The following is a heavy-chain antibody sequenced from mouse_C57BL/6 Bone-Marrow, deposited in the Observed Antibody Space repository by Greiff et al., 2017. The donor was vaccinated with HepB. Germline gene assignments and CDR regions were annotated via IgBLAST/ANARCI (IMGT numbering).Heavy chain of an antibody. V-gene: IGHV1-55*01. J-gene: IGHJ3*01. CDR3: ARVTWFAY. CDR1: GYTFTSYW. Sequence: VQLQQPGAELVKPGASVKMSCKASGYTFTSYWITWVKQRPGQGLEWIGDIYPGSGSTNYNEKFKSKATLTVETSSSTAYMQLSSLTSEDSAVYYCARVTWFAYWGQGTLVTVSA. CDR2: IYPGSGST.